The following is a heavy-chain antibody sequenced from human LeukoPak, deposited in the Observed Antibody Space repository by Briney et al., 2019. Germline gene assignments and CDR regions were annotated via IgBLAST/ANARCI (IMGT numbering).Heavy chain of an antibody. CDR1: GYTFTNYI. Sequence: GASVKVSCKASGYTFTNYILNWVRQAPGQGLEWMGWINTNTGNPTYVQGFIGRFVFSLDTSVSTAYLQISSLKAEDTAMYYCARWGYGSGSYPNGGFDPWGQGTLVTVSS. CDR3: ARWGYGSGSYPNGGFDP. D-gene: IGHD3-10*01. V-gene: IGHV7-4-1*02. CDR2: INTNTGNP. J-gene: IGHJ5*02.